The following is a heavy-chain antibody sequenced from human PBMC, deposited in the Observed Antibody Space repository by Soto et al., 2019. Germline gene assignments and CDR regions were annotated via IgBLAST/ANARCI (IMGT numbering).Heavy chain of an antibody. D-gene: IGHD3-9*01. CDR1: GFTFSSYD. CDR2: IGTAGDT. V-gene: IGHV3-13*01. Sequence: EVQLVESGGGLVQPGGSLRLSCAASGFTFSSYDMHWVRQATGKGLEWVSAIGTAGDTYYPGSVKGRFTISRENAKNSLYLQMNSLRAGDTAVYYCARAKYDILTGYYSLIAVADEYYFDYWGQRTLVTVSS. J-gene: IGHJ4*02. CDR3: ARAKYDILTGYYSLIAVADEYYFDY.